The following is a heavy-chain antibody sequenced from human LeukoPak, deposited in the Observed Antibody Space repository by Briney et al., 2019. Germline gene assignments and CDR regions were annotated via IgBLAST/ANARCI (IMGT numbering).Heavy chain of an antibody. J-gene: IGHJ4*02. Sequence: GGSLRLSCAASGFSFSTYAKNWVRQAPAQGMERVSSISGSYTSTYYEDSVKGRFTISRDISKNTLYLQMNSQIAEDTALYYCTRGYCYGASGYRFDYWGRGALVTVSS. CDR2: ISGSYTST. CDR1: GFSFSTYA. CDR3: TRGYCYGASGYRFDY. D-gene: IGHD6-25*01. V-gene: IGHV3-23*01.